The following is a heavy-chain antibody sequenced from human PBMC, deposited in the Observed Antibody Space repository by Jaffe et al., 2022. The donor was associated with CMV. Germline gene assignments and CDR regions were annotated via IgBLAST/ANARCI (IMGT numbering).Heavy chain of an antibody. CDR2: ISYDGSHE. D-gene: IGHD3-9*01. CDR3: AKDDAKHSDKPGYPYNWFDP. J-gene: IGHJ5*02. Sequence: QVQLVESGGGVVQPGRSLRLSCAASGFTFSAYGFHWLRQAPGTGLEWVAVISYDGSHESYLDSVKGRFTISKDNSKNTVYLQMNSLRAEDTAVYYCAKDDAKHSDKPGYPYNWFDPWGLGTLVTVSS. V-gene: IGHV3-30*18. CDR1: GFTFSAYG.